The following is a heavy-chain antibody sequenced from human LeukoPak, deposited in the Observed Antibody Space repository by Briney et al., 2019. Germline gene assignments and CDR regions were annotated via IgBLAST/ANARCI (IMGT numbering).Heavy chain of an antibody. V-gene: IGHV1-46*01. Sequence: ASVKVSCKASGYTFTIYYIHRVRQAPGQGLEWMGLINPSGGSTNYAQKFQGRVTMTRDTSTSTVYMELSSLRSEDTAVYYCARIGVGGGIWGQGTMVTVSS. J-gene: IGHJ3*02. CDR1: GYTFTIYY. CDR3: ARIGVGGGI. CDR2: INPSGGST. D-gene: IGHD3-22*01.